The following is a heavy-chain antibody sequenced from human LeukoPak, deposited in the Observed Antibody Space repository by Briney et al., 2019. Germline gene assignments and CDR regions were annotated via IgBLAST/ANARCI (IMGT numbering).Heavy chain of an antibody. J-gene: IGHJ2*01. Sequence: PSEPLPLTCAAYGGSFSGYYWSWIRQPPGKGLEWIGEINHSGSTNYNPSLKSRVTISVDTSKNQFSLKLSSVTAADTAVYYCARTTVVKRKSRKCYFDLWGRGTLVTVS. CDR1: GGSFSGYY. D-gene: IGHD4-23*01. V-gene: IGHV4-34*01. CDR3: ARTTVVKRKSRKCYFDL. CDR2: INHSGST.